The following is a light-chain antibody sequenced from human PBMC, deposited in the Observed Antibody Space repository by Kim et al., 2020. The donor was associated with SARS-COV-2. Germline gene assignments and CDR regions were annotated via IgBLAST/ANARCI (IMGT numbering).Light chain of an antibody. CDR2: WAS. J-gene: IGKJ2*03. V-gene: IGKV4-1*01. Sequence: DIVMTQSPDSLAESLGERATLNCKSSQTVLYNSNNKNYLAWYQQKPGQAPKLLIYWASIRESGVSDRFSGSGSETDFTLTISSLQAEDVAVYYCQQYYSTPPSFGQGTKLEIK. CDR3: QQYYSTPPS. CDR1: QTVLYNSNNKNY.